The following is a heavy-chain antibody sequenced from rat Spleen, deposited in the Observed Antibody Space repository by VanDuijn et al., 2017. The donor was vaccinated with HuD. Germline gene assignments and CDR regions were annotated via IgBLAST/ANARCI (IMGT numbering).Heavy chain of an antibody. D-gene: IGHD1-11*01. CDR3: ARLGTEAIGNWFTY. V-gene: IGHV5-58*01. CDR2: INTAGGGT. CDR1: GFTFSSYW. Sequence: EVQLVESGGGLVQPGRSLKLSCAVSGFTFSSYWMYWVRQAPGKGLEWVSSINTAGGGTYYRDSVKGRFTISRDNAKSTLYLQMDSLRSEDTATYYCARLGTEAIGNWFTYWGQGTLVTVSS. J-gene: IGHJ3*01.